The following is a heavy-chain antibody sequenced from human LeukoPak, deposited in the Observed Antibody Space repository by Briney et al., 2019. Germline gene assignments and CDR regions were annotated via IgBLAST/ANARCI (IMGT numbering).Heavy chain of an antibody. V-gene: IGHV3-73*01. J-gene: IGHJ4*02. CDR1: GFTFSDSV. Sequence: GGSLRLSCASSGFTFSDSVMHWVRQASGKGLEWVGRIRTKPNSYATAFAASVKGRFTISRDNSKSTLYLQMNSLRAEDTAVYYCAKWPNYESGSSFDYWGQGTLVTVSS. CDR2: IRTKPNSYAT. CDR3: AKWPNYESGSSFDY. D-gene: IGHD3-10*01.